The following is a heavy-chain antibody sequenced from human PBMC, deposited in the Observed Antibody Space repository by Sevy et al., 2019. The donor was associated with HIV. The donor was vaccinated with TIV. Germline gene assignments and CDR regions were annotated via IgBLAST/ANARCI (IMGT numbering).Heavy chain of an antibody. J-gene: IGHJ4*02. D-gene: IGHD3-10*01. CDR1: GFTISEYY. V-gene: IGHV3-11*01. CDR3: ATYYYGSGRTFDY. Sequence: GGSLRLSCAVSGFTISEYYMTWIRQAPGKGLEWVSYIGLSGDTIYYADSVKGRFTISRDNAKNSLFLQMNSLRAEDTAVYYCATYYYGSGRTFDYWGQGTLVTVSS. CDR2: IGLSGDTI.